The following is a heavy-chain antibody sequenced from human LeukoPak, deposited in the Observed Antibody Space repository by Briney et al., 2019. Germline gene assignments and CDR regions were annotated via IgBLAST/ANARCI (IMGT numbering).Heavy chain of an antibody. CDR2: ISGSGPST. CDR3: AKDGGLWVSAHWGDS. V-gene: IGHV3-23*01. D-gene: IGHD7-27*01. J-gene: IGHJ4*02. CDR1: GFTFQNYA. Sequence: GGSLRLSCAASGFTFQNYAMSWVRQAPGKGLEWASSISGSGPSTDYADSVKGRFTISRDKAKNTLYLQMNSLRAEDTAVYYCAKDGGLWVSAHWGDSWGRGTLVTVSS.